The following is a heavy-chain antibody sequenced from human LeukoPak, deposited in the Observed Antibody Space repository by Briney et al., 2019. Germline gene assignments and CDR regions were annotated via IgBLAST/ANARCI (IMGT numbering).Heavy chain of an antibody. V-gene: IGHV1-24*01. CDR1: GYTLTELS. CDR3: ATEDRIAAAGTGGKDYYYGMDV. D-gene: IGHD6-13*01. J-gene: IGHJ6*02. CDR2: FDPEDGET. Sequence: ASVKVSCKVSGYTLTELSMHWVRQAPGKGLEWMGGFDPEDGETIYAQKFQGRVTMTEDTSTDTAYMELSSLRSEDTAVYYCATEDRIAAAGTGGKDYYYGMDVWGQGTTVTVSS.